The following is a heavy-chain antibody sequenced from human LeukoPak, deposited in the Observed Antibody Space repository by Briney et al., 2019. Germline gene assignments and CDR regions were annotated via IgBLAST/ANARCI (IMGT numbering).Heavy chain of an antibody. CDR1: GGSINNYY. Sequence: PSETLSLTCTVSGGSINNYYWSWIRQPPGKGLEWIGYINYSGSTNYNPSLKSRVTISVDTSKNQFSLELTSVTAADTAVYYCARRGYSSGLFDYWGQRTLVTVSS. CDR2: INYSGST. CDR3: ARRGYSSGLFDY. J-gene: IGHJ4*02. D-gene: IGHD5-18*01. V-gene: IGHV4-59*01.